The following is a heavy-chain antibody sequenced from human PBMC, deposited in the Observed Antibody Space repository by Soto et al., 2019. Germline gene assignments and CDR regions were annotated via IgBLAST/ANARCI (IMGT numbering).Heavy chain of an antibody. CDR3: AKGVGAAAFYGMDV. J-gene: IGHJ6*02. Sequence: QPGGSLRLSCAASGFTFDDYAMHWVRQAPGKGLEWVSGISWNSGSIGYADSVKGRFTISRDNAKNSLYLQMNSLRAEDTALYYCAKGVGAAAFYGMDVWGQGTTVTVSS. D-gene: IGHD6-13*01. CDR2: ISWNSGSI. V-gene: IGHV3-9*01. CDR1: GFTFDDYA.